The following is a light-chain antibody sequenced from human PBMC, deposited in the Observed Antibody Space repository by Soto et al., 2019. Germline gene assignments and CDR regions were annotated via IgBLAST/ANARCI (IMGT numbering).Light chain of an antibody. CDR2: GAS. CDR3: QQSFRTPIT. J-gene: IGKJ5*01. CDR1: QSVSSN. Sequence: EIVMTQSPATLSVSPGERATLSCRASQSVSSNLAWHQQKPGQAPRLLIYGASNRATGVPARFSGSGSGTEFTLTISSLQPEDSATYYCQQSFRTPITFGQGTRLEIK. V-gene: IGKV3-15*01.